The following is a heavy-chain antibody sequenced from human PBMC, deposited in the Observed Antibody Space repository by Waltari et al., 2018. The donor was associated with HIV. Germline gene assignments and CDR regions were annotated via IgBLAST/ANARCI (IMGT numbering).Heavy chain of an antibody. J-gene: IGHJ4*02. V-gene: IGHV3-30*18. Sequence: QVQLVASGGGVVQPGRSLRLSCAASGVTFSSDGMHWVRQAPGKGLDCVAVISYDGSNKYYADSVKGRFTISRDNSKNTLYLQMNSLRAEDTAVYYCAKGRGIDYWGQGTLVTVSS. CDR2: ISYDGSNK. D-gene: IGHD3-10*01. CDR1: GVTFSSDG. CDR3: AKGRGIDY.